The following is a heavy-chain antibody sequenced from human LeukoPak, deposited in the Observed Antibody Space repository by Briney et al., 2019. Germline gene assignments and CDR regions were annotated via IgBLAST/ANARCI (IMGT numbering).Heavy chain of an antibody. V-gene: IGHV3-23*01. CDR1: GFTFSSYW. CDR3: AKGRSRDGYNWDAFDI. CDR2: ISGSGGST. D-gene: IGHD5-24*01. Sequence: PGGSLRLSCAASGFTFSSYWMHWVRQAPGKGLEWVSAISGSGGSTYYADSVKGRFTISRDNSKNTLYLQMNSLRAEDTAVYYCAKGRSRDGYNWDAFDIWGQGTMVTVSS. J-gene: IGHJ3*02.